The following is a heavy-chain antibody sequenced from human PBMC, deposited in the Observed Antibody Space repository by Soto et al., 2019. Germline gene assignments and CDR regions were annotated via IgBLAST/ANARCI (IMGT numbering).Heavy chain of an antibody. D-gene: IGHD6-19*01. J-gene: IGHJ3*02. V-gene: IGHV4-59*12. CDR3: ARGGWDGGRPDAFES. CDR2: ISYSGST. Sequence: SETLSLTCTVSGGSISSYYWSWIRQPPGKGLGWVGYISYSGSTNYNPSFQSRVTISVDTSKNQFSLKLSSVTAADTAGYYCARGGWDGGRPDAFESWGKGTMVTVS. CDR1: GGSISSYY.